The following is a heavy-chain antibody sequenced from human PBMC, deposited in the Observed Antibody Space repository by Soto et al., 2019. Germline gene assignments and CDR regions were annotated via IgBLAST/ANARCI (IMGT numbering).Heavy chain of an antibody. V-gene: IGHV3-23*01. CDR1: GFTFSSYA. J-gene: IGHJ6*02. CDR2: ISGSGGST. D-gene: IGHD3-3*01. CDR3: AKDKATIFGVVIIPRGIRSTSMDV. Sequence: PGGSLRLSCAASGFTFSSYAMSWVRQAPGKGLEWVSAISGSGGSTYYADSVKGRFTISRDNSKNTLYLQMNSLRAEDTAVYYCAKDKATIFGVVIIPRGIRSTSMDVWGQGTTVTVSS.